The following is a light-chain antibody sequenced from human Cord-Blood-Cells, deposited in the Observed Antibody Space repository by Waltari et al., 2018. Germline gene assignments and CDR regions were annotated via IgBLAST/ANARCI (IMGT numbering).Light chain of an antibody. V-gene: IGLV2-18*02. Sequence: QSALTQPPSVSGSPGQSVTISCTGPSSDVGSYNRVPWYQQPPGTAPKLMIYEVSNRPSGVPDRFSGSKSGNTASLTISGLQAEDEADYYCSSYTSSSTWVFGGGTKLTVL. J-gene: IGLJ3*02. CDR3: SSYTSSSTWV. CDR1: SSDVGSYNR. CDR2: EVS.